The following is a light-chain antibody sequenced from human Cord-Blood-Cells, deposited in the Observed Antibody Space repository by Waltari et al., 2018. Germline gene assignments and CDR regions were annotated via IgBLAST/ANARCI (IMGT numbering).Light chain of an antibody. CDR3: QQRSNWPPIT. V-gene: IGKV3-11*01. CDR2: DAS. Sequence: EIVLTQSPATLSLSPAERATLSCRASPSVSSYFACYQQKPGQAPRLLIYDASNSATGIPARFSGSGSGTDFTLTISSLEPEDVAVYYCQQRSNWPPITFGQGTRLEIK. CDR1: PSVSSY. J-gene: IGKJ5*01.